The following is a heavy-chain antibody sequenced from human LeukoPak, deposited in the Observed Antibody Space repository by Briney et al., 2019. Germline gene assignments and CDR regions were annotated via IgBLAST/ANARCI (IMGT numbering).Heavy chain of an antibody. D-gene: IGHD1-26*01. CDR3: ASSRGSVVGATTFDY. CDR2: INHSGST. V-gene: IGHV4-34*01. CDR1: GGSFSGYY. Sequence: PSETLSLTCAVYGGSFSGYYWSWIRQPPGKGLEWIGEINHSGSTNYNPSLKSRVTISVDTSKNQFSLKLSSVTAADTAVYYCASSRGSVVGATTFDYWGQGTLVTVSS. J-gene: IGHJ4*02.